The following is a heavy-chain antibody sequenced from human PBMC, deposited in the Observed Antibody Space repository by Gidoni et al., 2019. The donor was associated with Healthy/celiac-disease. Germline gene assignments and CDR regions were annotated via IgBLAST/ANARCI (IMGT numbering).Heavy chain of an antibody. J-gene: IGHJ4*02. CDR1: GGTFSSYA. D-gene: IGHD3-3*01. V-gene: IGHV1-69*12. CDR2: IIPIFGTA. Sequence: QVPLVQSGAEVKKPGSSVQVSCKASGGTFSSYAISWVRQAPGQGLEWMGGIIPIFGTANYAQKFQGRVTITADESTSTAYMELSSLRSEDTAVYYCASNGLEYLYYFDYWGQGTLVTVSS. CDR3: ASNGLEYLYYFDY.